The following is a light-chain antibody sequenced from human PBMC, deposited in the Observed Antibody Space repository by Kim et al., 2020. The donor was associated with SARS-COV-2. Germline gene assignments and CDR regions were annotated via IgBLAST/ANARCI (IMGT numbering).Light chain of an antibody. V-gene: IGLV3-1*01. CDR2: QDS. CDR1: KLGDKY. CDR3: QAWDSSTGGV. Sequence: SYELTQPPSVSVSPGQTASITCSGDKLGDKYACWYQQKPGQSPVLVIYQDSKRPSGIPERFSGSNSGYTATLTISGTQAMDEADYYCQAWDSSTGGVFGGVTKLTVL. J-gene: IGLJ2*01.